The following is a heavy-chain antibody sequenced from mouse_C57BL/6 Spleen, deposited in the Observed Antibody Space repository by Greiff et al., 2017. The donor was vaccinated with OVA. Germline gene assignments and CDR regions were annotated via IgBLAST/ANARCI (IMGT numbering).Heavy chain of an antibody. Sequence: EVHLVESGGGLVKPGGSLKLSCAASGFTFSSYAMSWVRQTPEKRLEWVATISDGGSYTYYPDNVKGRFTISRDNAKNNLYLQMSHLKSEDTAMYYCARELDSSGYSFDYWGQGTTLTVSS. CDR2: ISDGGSYT. CDR3: ARELDSSGYSFDY. J-gene: IGHJ2*01. D-gene: IGHD3-2*02. CDR1: GFTFSSYA. V-gene: IGHV5-4*01.